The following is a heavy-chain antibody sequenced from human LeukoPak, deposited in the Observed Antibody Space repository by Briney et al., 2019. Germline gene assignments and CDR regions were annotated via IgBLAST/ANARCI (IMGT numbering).Heavy chain of an antibody. CDR2: IFYSGST. Sequence: SETLSLTCTVSSGSISTSNYYWGWVRQPPGKALEWIGNIFYSGSTYYSPSLKSRVTISVDTSKNQFSLKLSSVTAADTAVYYCARRVGRWFGERAYYYNYMDVWGKGTTVTISS. D-gene: IGHD3-10*01. CDR3: ARRVGRWFGERAYYYNYMDV. CDR1: SGSISTSNYY. V-gene: IGHV4-39*07. J-gene: IGHJ6*03.